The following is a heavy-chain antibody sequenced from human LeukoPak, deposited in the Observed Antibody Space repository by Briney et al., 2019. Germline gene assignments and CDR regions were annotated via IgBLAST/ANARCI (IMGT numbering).Heavy chain of an antibody. D-gene: IGHD5-12*01. CDR2: INPNSGGT. J-gene: IGHJ4*02. CDR3: AGGMVATPAFDY. Sequence: ASVKVSCKASGYTFTGYYMHCVRQAPGQGLDCMGWINPNSGGTNYAQKFQGRVTMTRDTSISTAYMELSRLRSDDTAVYYCAGGMVATPAFDYWGQGTLVTVSS. V-gene: IGHV1-2*02. CDR1: GYTFTGYY.